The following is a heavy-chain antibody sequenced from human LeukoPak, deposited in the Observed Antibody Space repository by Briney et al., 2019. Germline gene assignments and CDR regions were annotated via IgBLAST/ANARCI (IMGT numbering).Heavy chain of an antibody. D-gene: IGHD6-6*01. J-gene: IGHJ3*02. Sequence: ASVKVSCKASGGTFSSYAISWVRQAPGQGLEWMGWINVYNGNTDYAQKLQGRVTMTTDTSTSTAYMELRSLRSDDTAVYYCARSDTRSSDAFDIWGQGTRVTVSS. V-gene: IGHV1-18*01. CDR3: ARSDTRSSDAFDI. CDR1: GGTFSSYA. CDR2: INVYNGNT.